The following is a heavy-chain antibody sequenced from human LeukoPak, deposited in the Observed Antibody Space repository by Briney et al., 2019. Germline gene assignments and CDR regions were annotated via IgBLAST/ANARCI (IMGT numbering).Heavy chain of an antibody. CDR1: GGSISSYC. J-gene: IGHJ4*02. CDR2: IYYSGST. Sequence: PSETLSLTCTVSGGSISSYCWSWIRQPPGKGLEWIGYIYYSGSTNYNPSLKSRVTISVDTSKNQFSLKLSSVTAADTAVYYCARDRSPTYYDSSGYYYWGQGTLVTVSS. V-gene: IGHV4-59*01. CDR3: ARDRSPTYYDSSGYYY. D-gene: IGHD3-22*01.